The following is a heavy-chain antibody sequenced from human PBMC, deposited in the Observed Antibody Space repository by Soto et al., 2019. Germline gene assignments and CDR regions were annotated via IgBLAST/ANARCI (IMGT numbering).Heavy chain of an antibody. D-gene: IGHD6-19*01. J-gene: IGHJ5*02. CDR1: GFTFSSYA. V-gene: IGHV3-23*01. CDR2: ISGSGGST. Sequence: QNGGSLRLSWAASGFTFSSYATSWVRQAPGTGLEWVSAISGSGGSTYYADSVKGRFTISRDNSKNTLYLQMNSLRAEDTAVYYCAKDRSPGYSSGNWFDPWGQGTLVTVSS. CDR3: AKDRSPGYSSGNWFDP.